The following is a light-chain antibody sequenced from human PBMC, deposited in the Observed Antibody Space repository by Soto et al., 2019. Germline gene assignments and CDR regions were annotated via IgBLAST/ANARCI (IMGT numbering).Light chain of an antibody. Sequence: QAVVTQPPSVSGAPGQRLTISCTGSSSNIGSGYDVHWYKQLPGTAPKLLIYSNINRPSGVPDRCSGSKSGTSASLAITGLQAEDEADYYCQSYDSSLNGYVFGTGTKVTVL. V-gene: IGLV1-40*01. J-gene: IGLJ1*01. CDR3: QSYDSSLNGYV. CDR1: SSNIGSGYD. CDR2: SNI.